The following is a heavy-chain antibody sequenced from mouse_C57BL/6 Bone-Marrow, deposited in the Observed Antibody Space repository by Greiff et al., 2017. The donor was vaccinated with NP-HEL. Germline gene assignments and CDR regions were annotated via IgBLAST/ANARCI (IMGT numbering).Heavy chain of an antibody. CDR1: GYTFTDYY. D-gene: IGHD4-1*01. CDR2: INPYNGGT. V-gene: IGHV1-19*01. Sequence: EVKLQESGPVLVKPGASVKMSCKASGYTFTDYYMNWVKQSHGKSLEWIGVINPYNGGTSYNQKFKGKATLTVDKSSSTAYMELNSLTSEDSAVYYCARRDWDDCWGQGTTLTVSS. CDR3: ARRDWDDC. J-gene: IGHJ2*01.